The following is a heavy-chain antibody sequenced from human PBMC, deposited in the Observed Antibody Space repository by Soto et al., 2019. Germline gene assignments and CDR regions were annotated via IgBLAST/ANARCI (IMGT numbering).Heavy chain of an antibody. D-gene: IGHD3-3*01. J-gene: IGHJ4*02. Sequence: GGSLRLSCAASGFTFSSYAMSWVRQAPGKGLEWVSAISGSGGSTYYADSVKGRFTISRDNSKNTLYLQMNSLRAEDAAVYYCAKDRAGGYYDFWSAYYFDYWGQGTLVTVSS. CDR1: GFTFSSYA. CDR3: AKDRAGGYYDFWSAYYFDY. V-gene: IGHV3-23*01. CDR2: ISGSGGST.